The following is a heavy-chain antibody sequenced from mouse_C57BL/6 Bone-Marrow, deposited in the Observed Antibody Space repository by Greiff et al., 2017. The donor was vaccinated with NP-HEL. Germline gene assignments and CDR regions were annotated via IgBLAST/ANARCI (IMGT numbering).Heavy chain of an antibody. CDR1: GYAFTNYL. D-gene: IGHD2-4*01. CDR3: ARSYDYDAGAWFAY. J-gene: IGHJ3*01. CDR2: INPGSGGT. V-gene: IGHV1-54*01. Sequence: QVQLQQSGAELVRPGTSVKVSCKASGYAFTNYLIEWVKQRPGQGLEWIGVINPGSGGTNYNEKFKGKATLTADKSSSTAYMQLSSLTSEDSAVYFCARSYDYDAGAWFAYWGQGTLVTVSA.